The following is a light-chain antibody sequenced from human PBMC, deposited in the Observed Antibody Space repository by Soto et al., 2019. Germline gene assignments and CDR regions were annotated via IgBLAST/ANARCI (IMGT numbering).Light chain of an antibody. CDR3: QQYNNWPVT. CDR1: QSVSSN. Sequence: EIVMTQSPATLSVSPGERATLSCRASQSVSSNLAWYQQKPGQAPRLLIYGASTRATGIPARFSGSGSGTECTLTISSLQSEYFAVYYCQQYNNWPVTFGGGTKVEIK. J-gene: IGKJ4*01. V-gene: IGKV3-15*01. CDR2: GAS.